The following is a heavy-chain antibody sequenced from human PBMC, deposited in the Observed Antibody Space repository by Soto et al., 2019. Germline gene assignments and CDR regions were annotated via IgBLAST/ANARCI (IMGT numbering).Heavy chain of an antibody. CDR1: GFFFSDYA. CDR2: ITSTGSST. D-gene: IGHD3-16*02. CDR3: AKGVEGYIVSSFDY. J-gene: IGHJ4*02. V-gene: IGHV3-23*01. Sequence: EVQLLESGGGVVQPGGSLRLSCAASGFFFSDYAMNWVRQAPGKGLEWVSAITSTGSSTYFADSVKGRITISRDNSKNTLSLQMDSLRAEDTAIFYCAKGVEGYIVSSFDYLGQGVLVTVSS.